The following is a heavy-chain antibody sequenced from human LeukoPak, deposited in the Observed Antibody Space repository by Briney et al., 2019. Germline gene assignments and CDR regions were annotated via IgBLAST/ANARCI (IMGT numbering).Heavy chain of an antibody. J-gene: IGHJ3*02. D-gene: IGHD2-2*01. Sequence: GGSLRLSCAASGFTFSSYSMNWVRQAPGKGLEWVSSISSSSSYIYYADSVKGRFTISRDNAKNSLYLQMNSLRAEDTAVYYCARDSVPAVAFDIWGQGTMVTVSS. CDR1: GFTFSSYS. CDR2: ISSSSSYI. CDR3: ARDSVPAVAFDI. V-gene: IGHV3-21*01.